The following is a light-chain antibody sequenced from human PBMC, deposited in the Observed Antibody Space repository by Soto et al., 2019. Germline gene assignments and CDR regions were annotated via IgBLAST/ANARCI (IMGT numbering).Light chain of an antibody. CDR2: DAS. Sequence: IVLTQSPVSLSLSPGERATLSCRASQSVSSYLAWYQQKPGQAPRLLIYDASNRATGIPTRFSGSGSGTDFTLTISSLEPEDFAVYYCQQHISWPLTFGGGTKVDIK. CDR1: QSVSSY. CDR3: QQHISWPLT. J-gene: IGKJ4*01. V-gene: IGKV3-11*01.